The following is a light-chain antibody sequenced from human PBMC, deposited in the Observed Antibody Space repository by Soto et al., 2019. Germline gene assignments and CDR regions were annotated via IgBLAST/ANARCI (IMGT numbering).Light chain of an antibody. CDR2: RNN. CDR1: SSNIGAGYD. J-gene: IGLJ3*02. V-gene: IGLV1-40*01. CDR3: HSYDSSLSGSV. Sequence: QSVLTQPPSVSGAPGQRVTISCTGSSSNIGAGYDVHWYQQLPGTAPKLLIYRNNNRPSGVPDRFSGSKSGTSASLANTGLQAEDEADYYCHSYDSSLSGSVFGGGTKLTVL.